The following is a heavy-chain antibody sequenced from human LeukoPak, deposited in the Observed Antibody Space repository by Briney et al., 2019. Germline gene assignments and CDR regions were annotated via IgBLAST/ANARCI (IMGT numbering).Heavy chain of an antibody. CDR2: ISYRGST. Sequence: SETLSLTCSVSGGSVTSGSYYWSWIRQPPGKELEWIGYISYRGSTNYNPSLKSRVTISVDTSKNQFSLRLSSVTAADTAVYYCARDGGEGIDYWGQGTLVTVSS. CDR3: ARDGGEGIDY. CDR1: GGSVTSGSYY. D-gene: IGHD3-16*01. J-gene: IGHJ4*02. V-gene: IGHV4-61*01.